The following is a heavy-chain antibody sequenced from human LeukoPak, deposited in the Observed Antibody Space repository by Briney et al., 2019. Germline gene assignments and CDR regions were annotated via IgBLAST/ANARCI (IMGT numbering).Heavy chain of an antibody. CDR2: IYYIGST. CDR3: ASRFYDGSGSYYNE. V-gene: IGHV4-59*03. CDR1: GGSISSNY. J-gene: IGHJ4*02. D-gene: IGHD3-10*01. Sequence: SETLCLTCTVPGGSISSNYWSWIRQPPGKGLEWIGYIYYIGSTNYNPSLKSRVTISVATSKNQSSLKLSSVTAAATAVYYCASRFYDGSGSYYNEWGQGTLVTVSS.